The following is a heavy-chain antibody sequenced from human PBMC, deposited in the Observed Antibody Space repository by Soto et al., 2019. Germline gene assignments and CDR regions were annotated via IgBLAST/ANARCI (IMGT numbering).Heavy chain of an antibody. CDR1: GGTFSSYA. CDR2: IIPIFGTA. Sequence: SVKVSCKASGGTFSSYAISWVRQAPGQGLEWMVGIIPIFGTANYAQKFQGRVTITADESTSTAYMELSSLRSEDTAVYYCARVASKSYYDFWSGYYTSLSGGMDVWGQGTTVTVSS. V-gene: IGHV1-69*13. J-gene: IGHJ6*02. D-gene: IGHD3-3*01. CDR3: ARVASKSYYDFWSGYYTSLSGGMDV.